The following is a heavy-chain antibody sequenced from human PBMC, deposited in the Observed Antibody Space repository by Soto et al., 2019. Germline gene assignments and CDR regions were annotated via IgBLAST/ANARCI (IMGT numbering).Heavy chain of an antibody. Sequence: PSETLSLTCTVAGVSISSYYWSWIRHPAGKGLEWIGRIYNRGSTNYIPSLKSRLTISMDTSNNQLSLRLTSVTAADTAVYSCARDIVGTPGYWGQGALVTVSS. CDR3: ARDIVGTPGY. CDR2: IYNRGST. CDR1: GVSISSYY. D-gene: IGHD5-12*01. J-gene: IGHJ4*02. V-gene: IGHV4-4*07.